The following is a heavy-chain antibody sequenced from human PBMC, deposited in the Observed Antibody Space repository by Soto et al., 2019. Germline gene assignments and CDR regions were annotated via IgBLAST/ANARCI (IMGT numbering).Heavy chain of an antibody. D-gene: IGHD3-3*01. CDR1: GFTFSSYW. CDR3: AKDGEVLRFLEWLSNYGIYV. V-gene: IGHV3-74*01. CDR2: INSDGSST. Sequence: GGSLRLSCAASGFTFSSYWMHWVRQAPGKGLVWVSRINSDGSSTSYADSVKGRFTISRDNAKNTLYLQMNSLRAEDTAIYYCAKDGEVLRFLEWLSNYGIYVCCQGNTLPVSS. J-gene: IGHJ6*02.